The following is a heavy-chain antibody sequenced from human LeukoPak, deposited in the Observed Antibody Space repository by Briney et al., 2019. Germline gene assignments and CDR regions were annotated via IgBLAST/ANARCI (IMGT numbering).Heavy chain of an antibody. CDR2: INHSGST. J-gene: IGHJ4*02. CDR3: ARYYYDSRGYYHSFDY. V-gene: IGHV4-34*01. CDR1: GGSFSDYY. D-gene: IGHD3-22*01. Sequence: SETLSLTCAVYGGSFSDYYWSWIRQPPGKGLQWIGEINHSGSTNYNPSLESRVTISVDTSKNQFSLKLTSVTAADTAVYYCARYYYDSRGYYHSFDYWGQGSLVTVSS.